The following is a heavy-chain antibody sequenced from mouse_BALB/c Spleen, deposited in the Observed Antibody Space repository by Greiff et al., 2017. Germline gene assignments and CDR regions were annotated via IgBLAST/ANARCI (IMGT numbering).Heavy chain of an antibody. CDR1: GFSLTSYG. CDR2: IWAGGST. D-gene: IGHD2-14*01. CDR3: ASAYYRDPYYAMDY. J-gene: IGHJ4*01. Sequence: VKLMESGPGLVAPSQSLSITCTVSGFSLTSYGVHWVRQPPGKGLEWLGVIWAGGSTNYNSALMSRLSISKDNSKSQVFLKMNSLQTDDTAMYYGASAYYRDPYYAMDYWGQGTSVTVSS. V-gene: IGHV2-9*02.